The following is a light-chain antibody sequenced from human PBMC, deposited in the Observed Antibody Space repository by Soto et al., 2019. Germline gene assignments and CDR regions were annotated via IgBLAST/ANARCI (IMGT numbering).Light chain of an antibody. J-gene: IGKJ5*01. V-gene: IGKV3-15*01. CDR3: ERYNRWPIT. CDR1: QSVGST. CDR2: GAS. Sequence: EIVMTQSPATLSVSPGERATLSCRASQSVGSTLAWYQQKPGQAPRLLIYGASTRATGISARFSGSGSGTDFTLTVSSLQSEDFSVYYCERYNRWPITFGQGSLLEI.